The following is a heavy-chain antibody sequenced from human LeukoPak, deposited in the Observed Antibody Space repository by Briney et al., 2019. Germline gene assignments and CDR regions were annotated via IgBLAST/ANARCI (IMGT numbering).Heavy chain of an antibody. Sequence: AESPKILSWGSGYSSTTYWIGCGRRQPAGKGLEMGIIYPGDSVTRYSPSFQGQVTMSVDKSINTAYLQWSSLKAADTAMYYWARLQGCSSTSCPPDSWGQGTLVTVSS. CDR3: ARLQGCSSTSCPPDS. V-gene: IGHV5-51*01. J-gene: IGHJ4*02. CDR2: IYPGDSVT. CDR1: GYSSTTYW. D-gene: IGHD2-2*01.